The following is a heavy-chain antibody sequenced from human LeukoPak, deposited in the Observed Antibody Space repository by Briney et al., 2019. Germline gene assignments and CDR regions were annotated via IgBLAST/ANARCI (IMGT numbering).Heavy chain of an antibody. V-gene: IGHV1-18*01. CDR1: GYTFTSYG. Sequence: ASVKVSCKASGYTFTSYGISWVRQAPGQGLEWMGWISAYNGNTNYAQKLQGRVTMTTDTSTSTAYMELRSLRSDDTAVYYCAKGYCSGTTCYDDRGAFDYWGQGTLVTVSS. J-gene: IGHJ4*02. D-gene: IGHD2-2*01. CDR3: AKGYCSGTTCYDDRGAFDY. CDR2: ISAYNGNT.